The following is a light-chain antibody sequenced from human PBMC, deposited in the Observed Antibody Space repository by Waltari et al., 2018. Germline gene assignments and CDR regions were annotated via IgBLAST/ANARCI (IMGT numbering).Light chain of an antibody. Sequence: ITCRASRSISSWLAWYQQKPGKAPKLLIYKAPSLESGVPSRFSGSGSGTEFTLTISSLQPDDFATYYCQQYNSLSTFGQGTKLEIK. V-gene: IGKV1-5*03. J-gene: IGKJ2*01. CDR2: KAP. CDR1: RSISSW. CDR3: QQYNSLST.